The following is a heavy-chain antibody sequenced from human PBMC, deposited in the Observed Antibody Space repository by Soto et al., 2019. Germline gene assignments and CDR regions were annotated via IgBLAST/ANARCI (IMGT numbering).Heavy chain of an antibody. Sequence: PGGSLRLSCAASGFTFSSYSMNWVRQAPGKGLEWVSYISSSSSTIYYADSVKGRFTISRDNAKNSLYLQMNSLRDEDTAVYYCARVGPHSLYYYYGMDVWGQGTTVTVSS. CDR1: GFTFSSYS. CDR3: ARVGPHSLYYYYGMDV. J-gene: IGHJ6*02. CDR2: ISSSSSTI. D-gene: IGHD1-26*01. V-gene: IGHV3-48*02.